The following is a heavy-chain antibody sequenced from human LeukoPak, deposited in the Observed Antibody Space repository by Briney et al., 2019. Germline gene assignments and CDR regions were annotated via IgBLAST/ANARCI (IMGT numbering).Heavy chain of an antibody. J-gene: IGHJ5*02. V-gene: IGHV4-34*01. CDR3: ARGCTVTTCAWFGP. D-gene: IGHD4-17*01. Sequence: SETLSLTCGVYDGSFSGYYWSWISQPPGKGLEWIGEIDHIGRTNYSPSFESRVTMSVDTSKNHFSLKLSSVTAADTAVYYCARGCTVTTCAWFGPWGQGTLVTVSS. CDR2: IDHIGRT. CDR1: DGSFSGYY.